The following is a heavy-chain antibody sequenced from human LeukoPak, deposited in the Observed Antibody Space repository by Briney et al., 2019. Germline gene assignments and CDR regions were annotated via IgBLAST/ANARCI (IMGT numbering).Heavy chain of an antibody. Sequence: SETLSLTCTVSGGSISSGDYYWSWIRQPPGKGLEWIGYIYYSGSTYYNPSLKSRVTISVDTSKNQFSLKLSSVTAADTAVYYCASSPPDYYDSSGYPYYFDYWGQGTLVTVSS. J-gene: IGHJ4*02. D-gene: IGHD3-22*01. CDR2: IYYSGST. V-gene: IGHV4-30-4*01. CDR1: GGSISSGDYY. CDR3: ASSPPDYYDSSGYPYYFDY.